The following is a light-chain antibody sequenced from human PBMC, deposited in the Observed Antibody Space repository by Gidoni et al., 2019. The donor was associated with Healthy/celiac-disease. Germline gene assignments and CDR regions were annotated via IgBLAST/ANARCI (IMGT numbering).Light chain of an antibody. CDR3: QKYNSAPLT. V-gene: IGKV1-27*01. J-gene: IGKJ4*01. CDR1: HGISNY. Sequence: IQMTHSPSSLSASVGDSGTITCRASHGISNYLAWYQQKPGKVPKLLIYAASTLQSGVPSRFSGSGSGKDFTLTISSLQPEDVATYYCQKYNSAPLTFXGXTKVEIK. CDR2: AAS.